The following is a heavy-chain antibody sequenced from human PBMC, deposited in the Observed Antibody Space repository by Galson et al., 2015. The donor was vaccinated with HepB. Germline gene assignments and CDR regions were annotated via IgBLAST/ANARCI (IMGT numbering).Heavy chain of an antibody. D-gene: IGHD1-1*01. V-gene: IGHV1-69*04. J-gene: IGHJ4*02. Sequence: SVKVSCKASGGTFSSYTISWVRQAPGQGLEWMGRIILILGIANYAQKLQGRVTMTTDTSTSTAYMELRSLRSDDTAVYYCARDPNWTQGDYWGQGTLVTVSS. CDR2: IILILGIA. CDR3: ARDPNWTQGDY. CDR1: GGTFSSYT.